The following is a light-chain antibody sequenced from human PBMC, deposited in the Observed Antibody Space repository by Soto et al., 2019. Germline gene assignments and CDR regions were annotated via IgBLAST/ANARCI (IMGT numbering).Light chain of an antibody. CDR3: CSYAGSYTLYV. V-gene: IGLV2-11*01. CDR1: SSDVGGYNY. J-gene: IGLJ1*01. Sequence: QSALTQPRSVSGSPGQSVTISCTGTSSDVGGYNYVSWYQQHPGTAPKLMIYDVSMRPSGVPDRFSGSKSGNTASLTISGLQVEDEVDYYCCSYAGSYTLYVFGTGTRSPS. CDR2: DVS.